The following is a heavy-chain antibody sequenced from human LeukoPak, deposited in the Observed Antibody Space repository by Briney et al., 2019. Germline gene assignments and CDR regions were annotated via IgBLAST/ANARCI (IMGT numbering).Heavy chain of an antibody. CDR3: ARGYEVVDY. CDR1: GGSISSYY. V-gene: IGHV4-59*01. CDR2: IYYSGST. J-gene: IGHJ4*02. Sequence: PSETLSLTCTVSGGSISSYYWSWIRQPPGKGLEWIGCIYYSGSTNYDPSLKSRVTISADTFKNQFSLKLSSATAADTAVYYCARGYEVVDYWGQGTLVTVSS. D-gene: IGHD2-15*01.